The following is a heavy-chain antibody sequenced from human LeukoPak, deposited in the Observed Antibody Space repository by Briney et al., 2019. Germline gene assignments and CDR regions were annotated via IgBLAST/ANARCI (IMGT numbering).Heavy chain of an antibody. CDR2: IYYSGST. J-gene: IGHJ6*03. CDR3: ARRRGVRTGLGDYMDV. V-gene: IGHV4-39*01. D-gene: IGHD3-10*01. Sequence: PSETLSLTCTVSGGSISSSSYYWGWIRQPPGKGLEWIGSIYYSGSTYYNPSLKSRVTISVDTSKNQFSLKLSSVTAADTAVYYCARRRGVRTGLGDYMDVWGKGTTVTVSS. CDR1: GGSISSSSYY.